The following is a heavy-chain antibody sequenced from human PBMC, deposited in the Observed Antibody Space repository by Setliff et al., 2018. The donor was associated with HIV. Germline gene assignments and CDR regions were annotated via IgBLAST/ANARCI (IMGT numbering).Heavy chain of an antibody. CDR1: GYTFTSYA. D-gene: IGHD3-10*01. CDR3: ARDRGVRGANDAFNI. Sequence: GASVKVSCKAFGYTFTSYALNWVRQAPGQGLEWMGWINTYTANPMYAQGFTGRFVFSLDTSARTAYLQISSLKAEDTALYYCARDRGVRGANDAFNIWGLGTMVTVSS. CDR2: INTYTANP. J-gene: IGHJ3*02. V-gene: IGHV7-4-1*02.